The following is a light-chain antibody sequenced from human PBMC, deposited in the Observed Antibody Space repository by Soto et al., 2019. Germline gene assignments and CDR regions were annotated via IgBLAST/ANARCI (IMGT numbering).Light chain of an antibody. CDR2: AAS. Sequence: AIQMTQSPSSFSASTGDRVTITCRASQGISSYLAWYQQKPGKAPKLLIYAASTLQSGIPSRFSGSGSGTDFTLTISSLQPEDFATYFCQQSYSTPITFGQGTRLENK. J-gene: IGKJ5*01. V-gene: IGKV1-8*01. CDR1: QGISSY. CDR3: QQSYSTPIT.